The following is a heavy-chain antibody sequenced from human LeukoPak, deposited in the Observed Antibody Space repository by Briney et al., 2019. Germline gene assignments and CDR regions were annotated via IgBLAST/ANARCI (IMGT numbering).Heavy chain of an antibody. V-gene: IGHV4-59*08. J-gene: IGHJ6*02. CDR3: ARMGDYYYYGLDV. Sequence: PSETLSLTCSVSGGSISNYYWSWIRQSPGKGLEWIGYIYYRGSTIYNPSLKSRVTMSVDTSKNQFSLKLSSVTAADTAVYYCARMGDYYYYGLDVWGQGTTVTVSS. CDR1: GGSISNYY. CDR2: IYYRGST.